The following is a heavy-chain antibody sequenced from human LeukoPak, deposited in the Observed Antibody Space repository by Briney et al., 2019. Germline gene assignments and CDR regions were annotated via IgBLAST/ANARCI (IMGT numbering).Heavy chain of an antibody. CDR3: ARSPTVWFGELSGPVADAFDI. D-gene: IGHD3-10*01. CDR1: GDSISSSNCY. Sequence: SETLSLTCTVSGDSISSSNCYWGWIRQPPGKGLEWIGSIYFSGGTYYNASLKSRVTISVDTSKNQFSLKLSSVTAADTAVYYCARSPTVWFGELSGPVADAFDIWGQGTMVTVSS. J-gene: IGHJ3*02. V-gene: IGHV4-39*07. CDR2: IYFSGGT.